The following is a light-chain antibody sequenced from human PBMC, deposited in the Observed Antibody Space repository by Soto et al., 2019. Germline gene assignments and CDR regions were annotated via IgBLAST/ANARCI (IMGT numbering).Light chain of an antibody. Sequence: EIVLTQSPATLSLSPGERATLSCRASQSVASYLAWSQQKPGQAPRLLIYDSSNMATGIPARFSGSGSGTDFTLTISGLEPEDFAVYYCQQRSNWPLTFGGGTKVEIK. CDR1: QSVASY. V-gene: IGKV3-11*01. CDR3: QQRSNWPLT. J-gene: IGKJ4*01. CDR2: DSS.